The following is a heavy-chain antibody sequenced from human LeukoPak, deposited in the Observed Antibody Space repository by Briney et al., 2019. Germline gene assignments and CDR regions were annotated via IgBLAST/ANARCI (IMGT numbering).Heavy chain of an antibody. CDR2: ISGSGGST. CDR3: AKVLVVVVTATQYYFDY. V-gene: IGHV3-23*01. J-gene: IGHJ4*02. CDR1: GFTLSSYA. Sequence: GGSLRLSCAASGFTLSSYAMSWVRQAPGKGLEWVSAISGSGGSTYYADSVRGRFTISRDNSKNTLYLQMNSLRAEDTAVYYCAKVLVVVVTATQYYFDYWGQGTLVTVSS. D-gene: IGHD2-21*02.